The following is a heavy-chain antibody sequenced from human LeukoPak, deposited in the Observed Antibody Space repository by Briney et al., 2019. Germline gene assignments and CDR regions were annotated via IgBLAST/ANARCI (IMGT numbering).Heavy chain of an antibody. D-gene: IGHD1-26*01. V-gene: IGHV3-66*02. CDR3: ARELTVGATIDY. CDR1: GFTFSNYY. CDR2: IYSGGNS. J-gene: IGHJ4*02. Sequence: GGSLRLSCAASGFTFSNYYMSWVRQAPGKGLEWVSGIYSGGNSYYADSVRGRFTISRDNSKNTLYLQMISLRGEDTAVYYCARELTVGATIDYWGQGTLVTVSS.